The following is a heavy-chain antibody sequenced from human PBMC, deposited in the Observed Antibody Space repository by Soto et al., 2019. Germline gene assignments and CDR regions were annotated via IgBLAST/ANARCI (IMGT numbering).Heavy chain of an antibody. V-gene: IGHV4-39*01. J-gene: IGHJ4*02. Sequence: NPSETLSLTCTVSGGSISSSSYYWGWIRQPPGKGLEWIGSIYYSGSTYCNPSLKSRVTISVDTSKNQFSLKLSSVTAADTAVYYCAKSTVTTRGENTNDYWGQGTLVTVSS. CDR1: GGSISSSSYY. CDR2: IYYSGST. D-gene: IGHD4-17*01. CDR3: AKSTVTTRGENTNDY.